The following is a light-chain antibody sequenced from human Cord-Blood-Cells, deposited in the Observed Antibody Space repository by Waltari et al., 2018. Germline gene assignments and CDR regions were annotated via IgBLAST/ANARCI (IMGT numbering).Light chain of an antibody. CDR3: LQQNSDPRT. J-gene: IGKJ4*01. CDR2: AAS. CDR1: QGNTID. V-gene: IGKV1-17*01. Sequence: IQITQSPPSLSAPVGDRAPITYRASQGNTIDLGWYQQKTGKAPKRLIYAASSLQSAVPARFSGSGSETEVTLTISRQQTKDFATYYCLQQNSDPRTLGGKTKVEIK.